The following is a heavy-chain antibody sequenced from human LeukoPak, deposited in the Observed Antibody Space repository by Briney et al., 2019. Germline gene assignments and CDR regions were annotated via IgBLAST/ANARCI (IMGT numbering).Heavy chain of an antibody. Sequence: HPGGSLRLSCAASGFTFSSYAMSWVRQAPGKGLEWVSAISGSGGSTYYADSVKGRFTISRDNSKTTLYLQMNSLRAEDTAVYYCAKDEARFLEWLEGSFDYSGQGTLVTVSS. CDR1: GFTFSSYA. D-gene: IGHD3-3*01. J-gene: IGHJ4*02. CDR3: AKDEARFLEWLEGSFDY. V-gene: IGHV3-23*01. CDR2: ISGSGGST.